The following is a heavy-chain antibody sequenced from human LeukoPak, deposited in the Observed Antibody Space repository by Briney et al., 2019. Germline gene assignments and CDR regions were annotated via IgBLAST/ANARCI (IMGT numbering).Heavy chain of an antibody. J-gene: IGHJ6*03. CDR3: ASTEAYYYYYMDV. V-gene: IGHV4-38-2*02. Sequence: SETLSLTCTVSGYSISSGYYWGWIRQPPGKGLEWIGSIYHSGSTYYNPSLKSRVTISVDTSKNQFSLKLSSVTAADTAVYYCASTEAYYYYYMDVWGKGTTVTISS. D-gene: IGHD4-17*01. CDR2: IYHSGST. CDR1: GYSISSGYY.